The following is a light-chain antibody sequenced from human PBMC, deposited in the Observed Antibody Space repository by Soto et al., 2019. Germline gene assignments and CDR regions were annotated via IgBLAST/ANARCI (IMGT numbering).Light chain of an antibody. Sequence: QSVLTQPPSASGTPGQRVTISCSGSSSNIGSNDAFWYQQLPGTAPKLLIYRSNQRRSGVPERFSGSKSGTSASLAISGLRSADEADYYCASWDYSLSGVLFGGGTKLTVL. V-gene: IGLV1-47*01. CDR2: RSN. CDR3: ASWDYSLSGVL. J-gene: IGLJ2*01. CDR1: SSNIGSND.